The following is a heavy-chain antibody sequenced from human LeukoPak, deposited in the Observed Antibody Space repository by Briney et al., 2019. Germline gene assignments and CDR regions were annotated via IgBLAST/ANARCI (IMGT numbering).Heavy chain of an antibody. CDR2: IYTSGST. CDR3: ARHQDPYYYDSSGYSPLED. D-gene: IGHD3-22*01. V-gene: IGHV4-4*07. J-gene: IGHJ4*02. Sequence: SETLSLTCTVSGGPISSYYWSWIRQPAGKGLEWIGRIYTSGSTNYNPSLKSRVTMSVDTSKNQFPLKLSSVTAADTAVYYCARHQDPYYYDSSGYSPLEDWGQGTLVTVSS. CDR1: GGPISSYY.